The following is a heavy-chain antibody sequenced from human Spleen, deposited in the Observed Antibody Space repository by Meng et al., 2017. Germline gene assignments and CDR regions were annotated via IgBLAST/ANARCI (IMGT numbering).Heavy chain of an antibody. CDR1: GYTFPSTA. J-gene: IGHJ4*02. CDR3: ARDLGSAAGY. V-gene: IGHV1-3*04. Sequence: QVQLVQSGPEVKKPGASLKVSCKASGYTFPSTAMHWVRQAPGQRLEWMGWIDTGKGNTKYSQKLQGRVTLTRDTSASTVYMDLSSLRSEDTGVYYCARDLGSAAGYWGQGTLVTVSS. D-gene: IGHD1-26*01. CDR2: IDTGKGNT.